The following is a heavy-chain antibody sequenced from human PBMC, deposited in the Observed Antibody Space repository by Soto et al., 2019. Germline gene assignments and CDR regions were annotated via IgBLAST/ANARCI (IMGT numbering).Heavy chain of an antibody. CDR2: ITANNVNT. V-gene: IGHV1-18*01. CDR1: GYTFTSYG. Sequence: VASVKVSCKTSGYTFTSYGISWVRQAPGQGLEWMGWITANNVNTNYAQKFRGRVTMTTDTSTATAYMELRSLRSDDTAVYYCARDMGGYYFEPNDYWGQGTLVTVSS. J-gene: IGHJ4*02. D-gene: IGHD3-22*01. CDR3: ARDMGGYYFEPNDY.